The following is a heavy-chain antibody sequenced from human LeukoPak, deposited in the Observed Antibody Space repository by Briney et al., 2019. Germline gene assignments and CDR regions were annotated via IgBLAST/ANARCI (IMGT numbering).Heavy chain of an antibody. CDR1: GGSISSYY. CDR2: IYHSGST. V-gene: IGHV4-59*08. J-gene: IGHJ3*02. Sequence: SETLSLTCTVSGGSISSYYWSWLRQPPGKGLEWLGYIYHSGSTKYNPSLKSRVTISVDTSKNQFSLKLSSVTAADTAVYFCARGPYSYDSSGAFDIWGQGTMVTVSS. D-gene: IGHD3-22*01. CDR3: ARGPYSYDSSGAFDI.